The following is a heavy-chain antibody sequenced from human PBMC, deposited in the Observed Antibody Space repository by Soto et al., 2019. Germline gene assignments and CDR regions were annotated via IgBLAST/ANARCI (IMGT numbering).Heavy chain of an antibody. CDR1: GGTFSSYA. CDR2: IIPLFGTA. V-gene: IGHV1-69*13. Sequence: GASVKVSCKASGGTFSSYAISWVRQAPGQGLEWMGGIIPLFGTANYAQKFQGRVTITGDESTSTAYMELSSLRSEDTAVYYCARGPGWQQLWLPSYYYYGMDVWGQGTTVTVSS. CDR3: ARGPGWQQLWLPSYYYYGMDV. J-gene: IGHJ6*02. D-gene: IGHD5-18*01.